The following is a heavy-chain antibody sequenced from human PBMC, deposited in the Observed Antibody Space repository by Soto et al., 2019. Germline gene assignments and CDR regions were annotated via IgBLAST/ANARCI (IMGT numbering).Heavy chain of an antibody. Sequence: QVQLQESGPGLVKPSGTLSLTCAVSGGSISTSNLWTWVRQPPGKGLEWIGEIYHSGSTNYNPSLKSRVTISVDKSKNQFSLKLNSVTAADTAVYYCARDGYNSGGWFDPWGQGTLVTVSS. D-gene: IGHD5-12*01. V-gene: IGHV4-4*02. CDR1: GGSISTSNL. CDR3: ARDGYNSGGWFDP. J-gene: IGHJ5*02. CDR2: IYHSGST.